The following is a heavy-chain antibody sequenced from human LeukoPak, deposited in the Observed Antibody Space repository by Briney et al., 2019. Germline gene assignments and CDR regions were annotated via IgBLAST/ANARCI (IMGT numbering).Heavy chain of an antibody. J-gene: IGHJ3*02. Sequence: GGSLRLSCATSGVTFSNDWMTWVRQAQGKGLEWVANIKQDGSQKNYVDSVKGRFTISRDNTKKSLFLQMNSLRAEDTGIYYCARDTSPSSRSSYFDALDMWGQGTMVTGSS. CDR1: GVTFSNDW. CDR3: ARDTSPSSRSSYFDALDM. CDR2: IKQDGSQK. V-gene: IGHV3-7*01. D-gene: IGHD6-13*01.